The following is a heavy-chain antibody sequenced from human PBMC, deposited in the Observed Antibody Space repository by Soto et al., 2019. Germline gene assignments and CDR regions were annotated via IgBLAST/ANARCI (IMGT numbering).Heavy chain of an antibody. V-gene: IGHV1-69*13. CDR1: GGTFSSYA. CDR3: ARDSSSSDRAFDI. CDR2: IIPIFGTA. Sequence: ASVKVSCKASGGTFSSYAISWVRQAPGQGLEWMGGIIPIFGTANYAQKLQGRVTITADESTSTAYMELSSLRSEDTAVYYCARDSSSSDRAFDIWGQGTMVTVSS. D-gene: IGHD6-6*01. J-gene: IGHJ3*02.